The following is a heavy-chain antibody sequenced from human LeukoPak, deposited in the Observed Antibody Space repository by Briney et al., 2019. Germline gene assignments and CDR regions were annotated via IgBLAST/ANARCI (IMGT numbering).Heavy chain of an antibody. V-gene: IGHV3-74*01. D-gene: IGHD3-16*01. CDR2: ISTDGSST. CDR3: ARTRTLPIAGGFDT. Sequence: GGSLRLSCAASGFTFSSYWRHWVRQGPGKGLVWVSRISTDGSSTDYADSVKGRFTISRENAKNTLYLQMNSLRAEDTAVYYCARTRTLPIAGGFDTWGQGSLVTVSS. J-gene: IGHJ5*02. CDR1: GFTFSSYW.